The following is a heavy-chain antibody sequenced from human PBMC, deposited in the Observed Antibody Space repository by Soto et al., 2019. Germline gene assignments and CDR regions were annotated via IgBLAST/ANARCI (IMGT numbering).Heavy chain of an antibody. V-gene: IGHV1-18*01. J-gene: IGHJ4*02. Sequence: QVQLVQSGAEVKKPGASVKVSCKASGYTFTSYGISWVRQAPGQGLEWMGWISAYNGNTNYAQKLXGXAXMXXDTSTSTAYMEVRSLRSDDTAVYSCARDPGTRSDYWGQGTLVTVSS. CDR1: GYTFTSYG. CDR3: ARDPGTRSDY. D-gene: IGHD3-10*01. CDR2: ISAYNGNT.